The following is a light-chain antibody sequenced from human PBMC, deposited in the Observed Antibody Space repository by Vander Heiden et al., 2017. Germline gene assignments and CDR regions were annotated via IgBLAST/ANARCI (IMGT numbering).Light chain of an antibody. V-gene: IGKV1-5*03. CDR3: QQYNSYPWT. CDR2: KAS. CDR1: QSISSW. J-gene: IGKJ1*01. Sequence: DIQMTQSPSTLSASVGDRVTITCRASQSISSWLAWYQQQPGKAPKILVYKASSLESGVPSRFSGSGSGTEFTLTISSLQPDDFETYYCQQYNSYPWTFGQGTKVEIK.